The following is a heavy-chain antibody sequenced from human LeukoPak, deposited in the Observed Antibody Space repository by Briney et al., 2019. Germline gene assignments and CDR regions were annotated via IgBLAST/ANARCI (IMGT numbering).Heavy chain of an antibody. D-gene: IGHD4-17*01. V-gene: IGHV4-34*01. CDR2: INHSGST. CDR1: GGSFSGYY. Sequence: SETLSLTCAVYGGSFSGYYWSWIRQPPGKGPEWIGEINHSGSTNYNPSLKSRVTISVDTSKNQFSLKLSSVAAADTAVYYCARLSYGDYAGYWGQGTLVTVSS. CDR3: ARLSYGDYAGY. J-gene: IGHJ4*02.